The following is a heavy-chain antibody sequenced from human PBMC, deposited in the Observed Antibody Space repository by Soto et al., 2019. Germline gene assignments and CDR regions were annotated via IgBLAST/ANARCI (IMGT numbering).Heavy chain of an antibody. CDR3: ARGLNYYGSGSYYNAAYYYYGMDV. Sequence: PSETLCLTCAVSGGSISSGCYSWSWIRQPPGKGLEWIGYIYHSGSTYYNPSLKSRVTISVDRSKNQFSLKLSSVTAADTAVYYCARGLNYYGSGSYYNAAYYYYGMDVWGQGTTVTVSS. J-gene: IGHJ6*02. D-gene: IGHD3-10*01. CDR1: GGSISSGCYS. V-gene: IGHV4-30-2*01. CDR2: IYHSGST.